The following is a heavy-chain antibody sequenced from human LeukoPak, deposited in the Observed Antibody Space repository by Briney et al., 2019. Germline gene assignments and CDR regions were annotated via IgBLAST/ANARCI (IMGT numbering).Heavy chain of an antibody. CDR2: ISGSGGST. D-gene: IGHD6-19*01. J-gene: IGHJ4*02. CDR3: ARDGLYSSGRETDY. Sequence: GGSLRLSCAASGFTFSSYAMSWVRQAPGKGLEWVSAISGSGGSTYYADSVKGRFTISRDNAKNSLYLQMNSLGAEDTAVYYCARDGLYSSGRETDYWGQGTLVTVSS. CDR1: GFTFSSYA. V-gene: IGHV3-23*01.